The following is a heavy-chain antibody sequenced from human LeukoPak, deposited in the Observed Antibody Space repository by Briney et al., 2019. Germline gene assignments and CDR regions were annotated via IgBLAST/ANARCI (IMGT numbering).Heavy chain of an antibody. CDR3: AKDRAYYYDSSGYYLD. Sequence: GGSLRLSCAASGFTFSSYAMSWVRQAPGRGLEWVSAISGRGGSTYYAHSVKGRFTISRDNSKNTLYLQMNSLRAEDTAVYYCAKDRAYYYDSSGYYLDWGQGTMVTVS. J-gene: IGHJ3*01. V-gene: IGHV3-23*01. CDR2: ISGRGGST. D-gene: IGHD3-22*01. CDR1: GFTFSSYA.